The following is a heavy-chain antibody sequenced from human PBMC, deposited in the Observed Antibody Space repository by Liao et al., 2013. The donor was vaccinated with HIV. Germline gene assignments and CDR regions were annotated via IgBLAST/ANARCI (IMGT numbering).Heavy chain of an antibody. CDR1: NDAITDDY. D-gene: IGHD2-8*01. Sequence: QVQLQESGPGLVTPSGLLSLTCTVSNDAITDDYWSWIRQPPGKGMEWIGYVYHSGNANYNPSLSGRVRISVDTSNKQFSLRLTSVTAADTAVYYCARLKMGIRRGNWFDPWSQGSLVTVSS. CDR3: ARLKMGIRRGNWFDP. CDR2: VYHSGNA. V-gene: IGHV4-59*01. J-gene: IGHJ5*02.